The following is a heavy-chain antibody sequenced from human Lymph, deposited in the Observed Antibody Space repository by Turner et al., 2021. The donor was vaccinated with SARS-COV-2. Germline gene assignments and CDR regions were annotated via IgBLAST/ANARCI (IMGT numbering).Heavy chain of an antibody. Sequence: QVQLLESGGGVVQPGRSLRLSCPASGFTFSSHGMHWVRQAPGKGLEWGAVIWYDGSNKYHADSVKGRFTISRDNSKNTLYLQMNSLRAEDTAVYYCAREGVVGATSGLDYWGQGTLVTVSS. CDR2: IWYDGSNK. D-gene: IGHD1-26*01. CDR3: AREGVVGATSGLDY. J-gene: IGHJ4*02. V-gene: IGHV3-33*01. CDR1: GFTFSSHG.